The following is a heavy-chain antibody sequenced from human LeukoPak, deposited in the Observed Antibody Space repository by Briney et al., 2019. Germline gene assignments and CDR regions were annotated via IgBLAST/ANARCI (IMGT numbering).Heavy chain of an antibody. CDR1: GGSISSSSYY. CDR3: ARELKGRVLWFGGYYYMDV. D-gene: IGHD3-10*01. CDR2: IYYSGST. V-gene: IGHV4-39*07. J-gene: IGHJ6*03. Sequence: PSETLSLTCTVSGGSISSSSYYWGWIRQPPGKGLEWIGSIYYSGSTYYNPSLKSRVTISVDTSKNQFSLKLSSVTAADTAVYYCARELKGRVLWFGGYYYMDVWGKGTTVTVSS.